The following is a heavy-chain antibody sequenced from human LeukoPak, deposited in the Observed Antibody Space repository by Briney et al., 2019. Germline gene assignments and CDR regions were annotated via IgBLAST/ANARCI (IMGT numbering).Heavy chain of an antibody. Sequence: GGSLRLSCAASGFTFSSFGMHWVRQAPGKGLEWVAVISFDGSNKYSADSVKGRFTISRDNSKNTLYLQMNSLRAEDTAVYYCATDHGFHYGAYFDYWGQGTLVTVSS. CDR1: GFTFSSFG. CDR3: ATDHGFHYGAYFDY. CDR2: ISFDGSNK. D-gene: IGHD4-17*01. V-gene: IGHV3-30*03. J-gene: IGHJ4*02.